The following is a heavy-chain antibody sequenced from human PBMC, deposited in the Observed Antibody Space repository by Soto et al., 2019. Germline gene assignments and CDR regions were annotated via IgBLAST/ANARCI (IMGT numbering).Heavy chain of an antibody. D-gene: IGHD3-22*01. J-gene: IGHJ3*02. CDR3: ARPSGYYDSSGYYVDAFDI. V-gene: IGHV5-51*01. Sequence: LGEALKISCKGSGYGFTSYWMGWVREMPGKGLGWMGISYPGDCDTRYSPSFQGQLTISADKSISTAYLQWSSLKASDTAMYYCARPSGYYDSSGYYVDAFDIWGQGTMVTVSS. CDR1: GYGFTSYW. CDR2: SYPGDCDT.